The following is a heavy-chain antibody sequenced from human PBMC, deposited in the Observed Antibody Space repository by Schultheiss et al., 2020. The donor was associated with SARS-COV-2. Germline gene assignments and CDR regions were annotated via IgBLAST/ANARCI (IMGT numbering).Heavy chain of an antibody. D-gene: IGHD2-2*01. V-gene: IGHV3-23*01. Sequence: GGSLRLSCAASGFTFSSYSMNWVRQAPGKGLEWVSAISGSGGSTYYADSVKGRFTISRDNSKNTLYLQMNSLRAEDTAVYYCARGDIVVVPAAMDYYYYMDVWGKGTTVTVSS. CDR1: GFTFSSYS. CDR3: ARGDIVVVPAAMDYYYYMDV. CDR2: ISGSGGST. J-gene: IGHJ6*03.